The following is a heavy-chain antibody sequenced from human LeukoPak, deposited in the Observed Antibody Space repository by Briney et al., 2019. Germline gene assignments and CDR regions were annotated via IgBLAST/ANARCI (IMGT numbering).Heavy chain of an antibody. V-gene: IGHV3-21*01. Sequence: GGSLRLSCAASGFTFSSYTMNWVRQAPGKGLEWVSSISSSSSYIYYADSVKGRFTISRDNAKNSLYLQMNSLRAEDTAVYYCARDCGYYYMDVWGKGTTVTVSS. CDR2: ISSSSSYI. CDR3: ARDCGYYYMDV. D-gene: IGHD2-21*01. J-gene: IGHJ6*03. CDR1: GFTFSSYT.